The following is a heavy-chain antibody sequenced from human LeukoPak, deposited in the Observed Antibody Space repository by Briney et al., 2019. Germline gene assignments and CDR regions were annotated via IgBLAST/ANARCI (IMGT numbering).Heavy chain of an antibody. J-gene: IGHJ5*02. CDR2: IIPILGIA. Sequence: GAPVKPCCKASGGTFSSYAISWVRQAPGQGLEWMGRIIPILGIANYAQKFQGKVTITADKSTSTAYMELSSLRSEDTAVYYCARAAGSTGTSGRFDAWGQGTLVIV. V-gene: IGHV1-69*04. D-gene: IGHD1-7*01. CDR3: ARAAGSTGTSGRFDA. CDR1: GGTFSSYA.